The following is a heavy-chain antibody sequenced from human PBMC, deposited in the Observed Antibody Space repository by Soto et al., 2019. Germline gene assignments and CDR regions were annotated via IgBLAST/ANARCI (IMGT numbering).Heavy chain of an antibody. CDR3: SSREAGDNSNFFEY. CDR2: INPYSGCR. Sequence: QVQLVPSGAEVKKPGASVKVSCKTSGYIFTAYFMHWVRLAPGHGLEWMGWINPYSGCRNYAQIFHDSVTMTRDTSNTTAYLELSVLTSDATAVYYCSSREAGDNSNFFEYWGEVTLVTVSS. V-gene: IGHV1-2*02. D-gene: IGHD1-20*01. J-gene: IGHJ4*02. CDR1: GYIFTAYF.